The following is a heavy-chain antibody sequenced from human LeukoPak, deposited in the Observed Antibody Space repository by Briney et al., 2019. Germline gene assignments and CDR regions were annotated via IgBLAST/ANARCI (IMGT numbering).Heavy chain of an antibody. Sequence: PSGGSLRLSCAASGFTVSGNYMSWVRQAPGRGLEWVSVIYSDGTTYYEDSVKGRFTITRDNSKNTVSLQMNSLRAEDTAVYYCARRAVTTNYYYYYYMDVWGKGTTVTVSS. J-gene: IGHJ6*03. CDR2: IYSDGTT. D-gene: IGHD4-17*01. CDR3: ARRAVTTNYYYYYYMDV. CDR1: GFTVSGNY. V-gene: IGHV3-53*01.